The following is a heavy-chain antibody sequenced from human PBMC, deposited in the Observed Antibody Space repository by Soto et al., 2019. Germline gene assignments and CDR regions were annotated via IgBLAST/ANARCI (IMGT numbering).Heavy chain of an antibody. CDR2: IHYSGTT. CDR3: AAGEASSRNLAPYYLDF. D-gene: IGHD6-13*01. Sequence: TLSLTCTVSGGSMRNYFWTWIRQPPGKGLEWIGCIHYSGTTSFFPSYNPSLRSRVTISEDTSKNQFSLKLLSVTTADTAVYFCAAGEASSRNLAPYYLDFWGQGTLVTVSS. J-gene: IGHJ4*02. CDR1: GGSMRNYF. V-gene: IGHV4-59*01.